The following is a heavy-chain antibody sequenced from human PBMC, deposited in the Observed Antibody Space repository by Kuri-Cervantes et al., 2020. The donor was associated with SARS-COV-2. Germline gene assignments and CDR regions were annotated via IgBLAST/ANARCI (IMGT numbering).Heavy chain of an antibody. Sequence: GESLKISCAASGLTFSTFAMGWVRQAPGKGLGWVSFIDNAASNTYYADFVKGRFTISRDSSTNMVSLQMNSLRGDDTAVYYCAKDLYESGGYTWAYWGQGTRVTVSS. D-gene: IGHD3-22*01. CDR1: GLTFSTFA. J-gene: IGHJ4*02. CDR3: AKDLYESGGYTWAY. CDR2: IDNAASNT. V-gene: IGHV3-23*03.